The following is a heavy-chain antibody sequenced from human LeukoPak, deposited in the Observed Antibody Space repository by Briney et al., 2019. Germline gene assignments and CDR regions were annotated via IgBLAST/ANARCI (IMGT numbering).Heavy chain of an antibody. D-gene: IGHD3-9*01. CDR1: GFTFDDYG. V-gene: IGHV3-20*04. Sequence: PGGSLRLSCAASGFTFDDYGMSWVRQAPGKGLEWVSGINWNGGSTGYADSVKGRFTISRDNAKNSLYLQMNSLRAEDTAVYYCARDMLYYDILTGGFDPWGQGTLVTVSS. CDR2: INWNGGST. J-gene: IGHJ5*02. CDR3: ARDMLYYDILTGGFDP.